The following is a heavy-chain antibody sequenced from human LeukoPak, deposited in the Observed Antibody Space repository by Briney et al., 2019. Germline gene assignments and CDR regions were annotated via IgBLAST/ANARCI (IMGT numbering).Heavy chain of an antibody. CDR3: ARDYLKVVVAGTAPSAGHMDY. CDR2: INPSGGST. J-gene: IGHJ4*02. Sequence: ASVKVSCKASGYTFTSYYMHWVRQAPGQGLEWMGIINPSGGSTSYAQKFQGRVTMTRDTSSSTVYMELSSLRSEDMAVYYCARDYLKVVVAGTAPSAGHMDYWGQGTLVTVSS. V-gene: IGHV1-46*01. D-gene: IGHD2-15*01. CDR1: GYTFTSYY.